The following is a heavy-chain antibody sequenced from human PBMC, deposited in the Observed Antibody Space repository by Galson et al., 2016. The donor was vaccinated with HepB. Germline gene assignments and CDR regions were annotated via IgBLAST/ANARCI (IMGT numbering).Heavy chain of an antibody. J-gene: IGHJ4*02. CDR2: IRSKRYAGTT. CDR1: GFTFGDYA. CDR3: SRDIAPTSYDSSGYYYFDY. V-gene: IGHV3-49*03. D-gene: IGHD3-22*01. Sequence: SLRLSCATSGFTFGDYAMGWFRQAPGKGLEWVGFIRSKRYAGTTEYAASVKGRFTISRDDSESSAYLQMNSLKTGDTAVYFCSRDIAPTSYDSSGYYYFDYWGQGAWSPSPQ.